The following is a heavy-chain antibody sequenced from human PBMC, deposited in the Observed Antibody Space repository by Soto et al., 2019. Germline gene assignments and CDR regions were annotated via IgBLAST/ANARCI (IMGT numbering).Heavy chain of an antibody. J-gene: IGHJ4*02. Sequence: HPGGSLRLSCAVSGFTFGDHYIDWVRQAPGKGLEWVSDISASGDSTYYADSEKGRFTISRDNSKNTIYLQMNRLRAEDTAVYYCAKGGFRCSGGSCPSQFDNWGQGTLVTVIS. V-gene: IGHV3-23*01. CDR2: ISASGDST. D-gene: IGHD2-15*01. CDR3: AKGGFRCSGGSCPSQFDN. CDR1: GFTFGDHY.